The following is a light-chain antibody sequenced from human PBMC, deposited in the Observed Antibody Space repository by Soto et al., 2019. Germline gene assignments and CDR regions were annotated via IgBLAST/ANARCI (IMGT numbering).Light chain of an antibody. Sequence: DIVMTQSPLSLPVTPGEPASISCRSSQSLMHSNGYKYVDWYLQKPGQSPQLLIYLVSNRASGVPDRFSGSRSGTDFTLKISRVEAEDVGVYYCMQALQTPPTFGQGTKVEIK. CDR2: LVS. CDR1: QSLMHSNGYKY. CDR3: MQALQTPPT. V-gene: IGKV2-28*01. J-gene: IGKJ1*01.